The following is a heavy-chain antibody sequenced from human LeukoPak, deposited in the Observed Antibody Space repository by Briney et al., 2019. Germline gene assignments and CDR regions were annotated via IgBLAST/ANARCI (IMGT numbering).Heavy chain of an antibody. V-gene: IGHV1-2*02. J-gene: IGHJ5*02. CDR3: ARGGVVVIQGDWFDP. D-gene: IGHD3-22*01. Sequence: ASVKVSCRASGYTFTGYYMHWVRQAPGQGLEWMGWINPNSGGTNYAQKFQGRVTMTRDTSISTAYMELSRLRSDDTAVYYCARGGVVVIQGDWFDPWGQGTLVTVSS. CDR2: INPNSGGT. CDR1: GYTFTGYY.